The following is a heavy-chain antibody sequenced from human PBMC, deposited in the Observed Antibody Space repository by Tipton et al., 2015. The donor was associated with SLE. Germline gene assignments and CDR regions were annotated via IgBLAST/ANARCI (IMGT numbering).Heavy chain of an antibody. V-gene: IGHV3-23*01. J-gene: IGHJ3*02. Sequence: SLRLSCAASGFTFSSYAMSWVRPAPGKGLEWVSAISGSGGSTYYADSVKGRFTISRDNSKNTLYLQMNSLRAEDTAVYYCAKAHTYYYDSRRGAFDIWGQGTMVTVSS. CDR3: AKAHTYYYDSRRGAFDI. D-gene: IGHD3-22*01. CDR1: GFTFSSYA. CDR2: ISGSGGST.